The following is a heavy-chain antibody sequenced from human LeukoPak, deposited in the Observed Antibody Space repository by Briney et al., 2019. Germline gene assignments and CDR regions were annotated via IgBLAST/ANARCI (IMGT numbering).Heavy chain of an antibody. V-gene: IGHV3-30*18. CDR2: ITYDGSNK. CDR1: GFTFSSYG. Sequence: PGRSLRLSCAASGFTFSSYGMHWVRQAPGKGVEWVAVITYDGSNKYYADSVKGRFTISRDNSKNTLYLQMNSLRAEDTAVYYCAKPLYSGSYYKVASFDYWGQGTLVTVSS. J-gene: IGHJ4*02. D-gene: IGHD1-26*01. CDR3: AKPLYSGSYYKVASFDY.